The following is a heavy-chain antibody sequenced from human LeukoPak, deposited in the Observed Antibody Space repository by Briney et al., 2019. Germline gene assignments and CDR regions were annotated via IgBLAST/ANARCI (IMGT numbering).Heavy chain of an antibody. D-gene: IGHD1-26*01. J-gene: IGHJ6*03. CDR3: AVGATPHYYYYMDV. V-gene: IGHV3-15*01. Sequence: GGSLRLSCAASGFTFSNAWTSWVRQAPGKGLEWVGRIKSKTDGGTTDYAAPVKGRFTISRDDSKNTLYLQMNSLKTEDTAVYYCAVGATPHYYYYMDVWGKGTTVTVSS. CDR1: GFTFSNAW. CDR2: IKSKTDGGTT.